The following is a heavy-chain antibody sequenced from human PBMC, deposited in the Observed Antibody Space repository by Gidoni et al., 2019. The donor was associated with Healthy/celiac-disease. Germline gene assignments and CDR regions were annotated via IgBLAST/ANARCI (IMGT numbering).Heavy chain of an antibody. V-gene: IGHV4-31*03. CDR3: AREVVAPLVAYFDY. Sequence: QMQLQESVPGLVKPSQPLSLPCTVSGGSISSGGYYWSWIRQHPGNGLEWIGYIYYSGSSYYNPSLKSRVTRSVDTSKNQFSLKLSSVTAADTAVYYCAREVVAPLVAYFDYWGQGTLVTVSS. D-gene: IGHD2-15*01. CDR1: GGSISSGGYY. J-gene: IGHJ4*02. CDR2: IYYSGSS.